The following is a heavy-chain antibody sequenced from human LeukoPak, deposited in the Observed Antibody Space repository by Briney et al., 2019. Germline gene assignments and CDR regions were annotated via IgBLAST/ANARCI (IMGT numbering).Heavy chain of an antibody. CDR1: GSTFISYW. CDR3: ARACGDGYYYCYYGMDV. V-gene: IGHV3-7*01. D-gene: IGHD2-21*02. Sequence: GRSLRLSCAASGSTFISYWMSWVRQAPRKGLEWVANIKQDGSEKSYVNSVKGRFTTSRDNAKNSLYLQMNSLRAEDTAVYYCARACGDGYYYCYYGMDVWGQGTTVTVSS. J-gene: IGHJ6*02. CDR2: IKQDGSEK.